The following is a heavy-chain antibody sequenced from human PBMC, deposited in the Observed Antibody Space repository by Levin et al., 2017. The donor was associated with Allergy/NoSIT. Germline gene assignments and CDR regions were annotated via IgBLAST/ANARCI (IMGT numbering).Heavy chain of an antibody. V-gene: IGHV1-46*01. CDR1: GYTFTTYY. CDR3: AREDRHDY. D-gene: IGHD2-15*01. CDR2: IDPSGGST. Sequence: GASVKVSCKASGYTFTTYYMHWVRQAPGQGLEWMGVIDPSGGSTTYAQKFQGRVTMTRDTSTSTVYMELSSLRSEDTAVYYCAREDRHDYWGQGTLVTVSS. J-gene: IGHJ4*02.